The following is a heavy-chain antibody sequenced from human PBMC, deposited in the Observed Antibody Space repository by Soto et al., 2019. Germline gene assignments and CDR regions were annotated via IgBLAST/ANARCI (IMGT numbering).Heavy chain of an antibody. CDR2: ISYDGSNK. J-gene: IGHJ4*02. CDR1: GFTFSSYG. D-gene: IGHD6-13*01. Sequence: QVQLVESGGGVVQPGRSLRLSCAASGFTFSSYGMHWVRQAPGKGLEWVAVISYDGSNKYYADSVKGRFTISRDNSKNTLYLQMNSLRAEDTAVYYCAKGPDRTKGLAATLGLGYWGQGTLVTVSS. V-gene: IGHV3-30*18. CDR3: AKGPDRTKGLAATLGLGY.